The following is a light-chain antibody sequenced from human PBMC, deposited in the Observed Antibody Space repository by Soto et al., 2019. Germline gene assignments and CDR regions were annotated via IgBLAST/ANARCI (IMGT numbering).Light chain of an antibody. V-gene: IGLV2-14*03. CDR3: SSYTSSSTLDV. CDR2: DVS. Sequence: QSVLTQPASVSGSPGQSITISCTGTSSDVGGYNYVSWYQQQPGKAPKLMIYDVSNRPSGVSNRFSGSKSGNTASLTISGLQAEDEGDYYCSSYTSSSTLDVFGTGTKLIVL. J-gene: IGLJ1*01. CDR1: SSDVGGYNY.